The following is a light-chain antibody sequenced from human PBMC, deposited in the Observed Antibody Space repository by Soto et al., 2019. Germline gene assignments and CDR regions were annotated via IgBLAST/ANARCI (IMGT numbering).Light chain of an antibody. Sequence: DIQMTRSPSTLSASAGDRVTITCRASQSISTWLAWYQQKPGKAPKLLIYDASSLESGVPSRFSGSGSGTEFTLTISRLEPEDFAVYYCQQYGSSGTFGQGTKV. CDR2: DAS. V-gene: IGKV1-5*01. J-gene: IGKJ1*01. CDR1: QSISTW. CDR3: QQYGSSGT.